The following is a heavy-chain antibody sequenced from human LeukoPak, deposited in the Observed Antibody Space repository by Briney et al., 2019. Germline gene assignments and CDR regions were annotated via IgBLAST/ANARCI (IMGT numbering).Heavy chain of an antibody. CDR2: IYYTGNT. CDR1: GGSISSGGYY. D-gene: IGHD2-15*01. J-gene: IGHJ6*02. V-gene: IGHV4-61*08. CDR3: ARDGASGGSALPDYSMDV. Sequence: PSETLSLTCTVSGGSISSGGYYWSWLRQPSGKELEWIGYIYYTGNTNYNPSLKSRVTISVDTSKSQFSLKLSSVTAADTAVYYCARDGASGGSALPDYSMDVWGQGTTVTVSS.